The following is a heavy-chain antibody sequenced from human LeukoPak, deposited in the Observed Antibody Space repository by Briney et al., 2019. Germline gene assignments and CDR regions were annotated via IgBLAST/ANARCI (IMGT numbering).Heavy chain of an antibody. CDR2: IIPIFGTA. J-gene: IGHJ6*02. D-gene: IGHD2-2*01. CDR1: GGTFSSYA. V-gene: IGHV1-69*01. Sequence: GSSVKVSCKASGGTFSSYAISWVRQAPGQGLEWMGGIIPIFGTANYAQKFQGRVTITADESTSTAYMELSSLRSEDTAVCYCARVPHYEDIVVVPAAMYYYYGMDVWGQGTTVTVSS. CDR3: ARVPHYEDIVVVPAAMYYYYGMDV.